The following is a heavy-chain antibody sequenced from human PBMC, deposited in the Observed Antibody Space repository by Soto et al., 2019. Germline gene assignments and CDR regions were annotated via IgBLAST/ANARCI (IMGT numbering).Heavy chain of an antibody. CDR2: VKSDGSN. J-gene: IGHJ6*02. V-gene: IGHV3-74*01. CDR1: GFTFSTYW. Sequence: GGSLRLSCAASGFTFSTYWMHWVRQIPGKGLEWVSRVKSDGSNYYADPVKGRFTISRDNAWNTVYLQMNRLRAEDTALYFCARGLKNYYGMDVWGQGTTVTAP. CDR3: ARGLKNYYGMDV.